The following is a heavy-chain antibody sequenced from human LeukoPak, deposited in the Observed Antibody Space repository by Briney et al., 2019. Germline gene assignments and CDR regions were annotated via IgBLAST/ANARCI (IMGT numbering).Heavy chain of an antibody. D-gene: IGHD3-3*01. CDR2: IIPILGIA. Sequence: ASVKVSCKASGGTFSSYAISWVRQAPGQGLEWMGRIIPILGIANYAQKFQGRVTITADKSTSTAYMELSSLRSEDTAVYYCARIRFDDFWSGYPNNWFDPWGQGTLVTVSS. V-gene: IGHV1-69*04. J-gene: IGHJ5*02. CDR1: GGTFSSYA. CDR3: ARIRFDDFWSGYPNNWFDP.